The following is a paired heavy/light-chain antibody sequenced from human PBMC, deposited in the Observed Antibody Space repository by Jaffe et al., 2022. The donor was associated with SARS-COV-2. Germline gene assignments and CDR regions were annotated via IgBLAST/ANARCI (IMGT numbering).Heavy chain of an antibody. CDR1: GFTFSNYV. Sequence: QVQLVESGGGVVQPGRSLRLSCAAFGFTFSNYVMHWVRQAPGKGLEWVAVISYDGTKVEYADAVKGRFTISRDNAKSTLYLQMNSLKPEDTAVFYCASAGSFYNALGDHWGQGTLVTVSS. D-gene: IGHD3-10*01. V-gene: IGHV3-30*04. CDR2: ISYDGTKV. CDR3: ASAGSFYNALGDH. J-gene: IGHJ4*02.
Light chain of an antibody. V-gene: IGKV1-16*01. CDR3: QQYITYPRT. CDR2: AAS. Sequence: DIQMTQSPTSLSASVGDRVTITCRASQAISNYLAWFQQKPGKAPKSLIYAASNLQNGVPSRFSGSGSGADFTLTISSLQPEDFATYFCQQYITYPRTFGPGTKVEIK. CDR1: QAISNY. J-gene: IGKJ1*01.